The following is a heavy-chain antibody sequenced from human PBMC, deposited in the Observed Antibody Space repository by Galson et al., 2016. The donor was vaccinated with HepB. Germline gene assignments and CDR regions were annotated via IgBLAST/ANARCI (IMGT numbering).Heavy chain of an antibody. Sequence: SETLSLTCSVSGASVSSGSYYWSWIRQAPGKGLEWIGYVLYDGRTNYNSSLESRITISADTSNNEFSLKLRSVTAADTAVYYCARDVCSCGVCHLRGYGLDVWGQGTTVIVSS. CDR2: VLYDGRT. CDR3: ARDVCSCGVCHLRGYGLDV. CDR1: GASVSSGSYY. D-gene: IGHD2-21*01. V-gene: IGHV4-61*01. J-gene: IGHJ6*02.